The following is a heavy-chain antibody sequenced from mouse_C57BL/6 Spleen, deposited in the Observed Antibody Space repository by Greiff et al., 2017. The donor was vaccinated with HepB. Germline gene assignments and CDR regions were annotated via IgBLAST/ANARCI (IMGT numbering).Heavy chain of an antibody. CDR1: GYAFSSSW. CDR2: IYPGDGDT. J-gene: IGHJ3*01. V-gene: IGHV1-82*01. CDR3: AEGGSFAY. Sequence: VKLMESGPELVKPGASVKISCKASGYAFSSSWMNWVKQRPGKGLEWIGRIYPGDGDTNYNGKFKGKATLTADKSSSTAYMQLSSLTSEDSAVYFCAEGGSFAYWGQGTLVTVSA. D-gene: IGHD3-1*01.